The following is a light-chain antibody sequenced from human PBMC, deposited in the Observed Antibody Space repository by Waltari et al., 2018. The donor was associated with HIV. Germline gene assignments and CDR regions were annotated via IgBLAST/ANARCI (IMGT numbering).Light chain of an antibody. CDR1: TSDFDPFNF. V-gene: IGLV2-14*01. CDR2: EVY. J-gene: IGLJ3*02. Sequence: HSALTQPASVSGSPGQSITISCTGPTSDFDPFNFVSWYQQSPGRAPKLIIFEVYSRPSGVSERFSGSKSGDTASLTISALRAEDEADYFCSSYSARGFVAFGGGTKVTVL. CDR3: SSYSARGFVA.